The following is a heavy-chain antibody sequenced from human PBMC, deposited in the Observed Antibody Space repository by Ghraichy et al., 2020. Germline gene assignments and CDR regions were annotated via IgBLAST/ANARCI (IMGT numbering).Heavy chain of an antibody. V-gene: IGHV4-34*01. CDR2: INHSGST. Sequence: SETLSLTCAVYGGSFSGYYWSWIRQPPGKGLEWIGEINHSGSTNYNPSLKSRVTISVDTSKNQFSLKLSSVTAADTAVYYCARESPMRPNRIAARSLDYWGQGTLVTVSS. CDR3: ARESPMRPNRIAARSLDY. CDR1: GGSFSGYY. J-gene: IGHJ4*02. D-gene: IGHD6-6*01.